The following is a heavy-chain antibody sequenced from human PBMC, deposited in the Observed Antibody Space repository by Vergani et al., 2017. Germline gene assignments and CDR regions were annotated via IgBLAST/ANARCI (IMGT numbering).Heavy chain of an antibody. D-gene: IGHD3-10*01. CDR3: ARGVRRYGSGSLLSRNWFDP. V-gene: IGHV4-30-2*01. J-gene: IGHJ5*02. CDR1: GGSISSGGYS. CDR2: IYHSAST. Sequence: QLQLQESGSGLVKPSQTLSLTCAVSGGSISSGGYSWSWIRQPPGKGLECIGYIYHSASTYYNPSLKSRVTISVDRSKNQFSLKLSCVTAADTAVYYCARGVRRYGSGSLLSRNWFDPWGQGTLVTVSS.